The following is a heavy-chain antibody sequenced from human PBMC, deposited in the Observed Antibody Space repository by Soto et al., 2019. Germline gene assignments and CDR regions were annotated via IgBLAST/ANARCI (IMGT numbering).Heavy chain of an antibody. Sequence: PSETLSLTCTVSGGSISSYYWSWIRQPPGKGLEWIGYIYYSGSTNYNPSLKSRVTISVDTSKNQFSLKLSSVTAADTAVYYRARSYCSATICYAFFDYWGQGSLVTVSS. J-gene: IGHJ4*02. V-gene: IGHV4-59*01. CDR2: IYYSGST. CDR3: ARSYCSATICYAFFDY. D-gene: IGHD2-2*01. CDR1: GGSISSYY.